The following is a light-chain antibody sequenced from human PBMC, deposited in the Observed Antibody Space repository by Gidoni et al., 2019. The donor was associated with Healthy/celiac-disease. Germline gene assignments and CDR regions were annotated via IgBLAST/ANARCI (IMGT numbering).Light chain of an antibody. CDR2: DNN. Sequence: QSVLTLPPSVSAAPGQKVTISCSGRSSNIGNNYVSRYQQLPGTAPKLLIYDNNKRPSGIPDRFSGSKSGTSATLGITGLQTGDEADYYCGTWDSSLSAAVVFGGGTKLTVL. J-gene: IGLJ2*01. V-gene: IGLV1-51*01. CDR3: GTWDSSLSAAVV. CDR1: SSNIGNNY.